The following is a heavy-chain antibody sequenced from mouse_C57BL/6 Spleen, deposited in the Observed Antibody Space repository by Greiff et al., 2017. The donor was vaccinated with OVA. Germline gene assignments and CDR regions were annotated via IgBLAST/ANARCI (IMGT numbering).Heavy chain of an antibody. CDR1: GYSITSGYY. J-gene: IGHJ4*01. CDR2: ISYDGSN. Sequence: EVQLQESGPGLVKPSQSLSLTCSVTGYSITSGYYWNWIRQFPGNKLEWMGYISYDGSNNYNPSLKNRISITRDTSKNQFFLKLNSVTTEDTATYYCARDDDDYHYYAMDYWGQGTSVTVSS. D-gene: IGHD2-3*01. CDR3: ARDDDDYHYYAMDY. V-gene: IGHV3-6*01.